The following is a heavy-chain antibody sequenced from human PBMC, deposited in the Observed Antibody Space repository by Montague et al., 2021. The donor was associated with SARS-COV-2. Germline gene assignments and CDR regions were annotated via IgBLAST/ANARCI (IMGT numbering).Heavy chain of an antibody. CDR1: DGSFSDYW. CDR3: ARGVPGY. CDR2: INHRGNT. Sequence: SETLSLTCAVYDGSFSDYWWSWVRQPPGKGLEWIGNINHRGNTNYNPSLKCRVTISVDTSKHQFSLKLNSVTAAGTAIYYCARGVPGYWGQGTLVTVSS. D-gene: IGHD3-10*02. V-gene: IGHV4-34*01. J-gene: IGHJ4*02.